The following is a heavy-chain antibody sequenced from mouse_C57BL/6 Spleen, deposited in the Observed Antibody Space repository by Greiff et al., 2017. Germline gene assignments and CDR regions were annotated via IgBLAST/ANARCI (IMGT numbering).Heavy chain of an antibody. CDR2: IDPSDSYT. J-gene: IGHJ1*03. CDR3: ARWDGYYRYFDV. V-gene: IGHV1-69*01. D-gene: IGHD2-3*01. Sequence: VQLQQPGAELVMPGASVKLSCKASGYTFTSYWMHWVKQRPGQGLEWIGEIDPSDSYTNYNQKFKGKSTLTVDKSSSTAYMQLSSLTSEDSAVYYCARWDGYYRYFDVWGTGTTVTVSS. CDR1: GYTFTSYW.